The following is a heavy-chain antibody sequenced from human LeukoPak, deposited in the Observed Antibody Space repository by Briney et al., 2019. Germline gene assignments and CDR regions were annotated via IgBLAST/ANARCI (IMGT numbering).Heavy chain of an antibody. CDR1: GFTVSNNY. V-gene: IGHV3-53*01. CDR3: AKAPVTTCSGAYCYPFDY. Sequence: PGGSLRLSCAVSGFTVSNNYMSWVRQAPGKGLEWVSVISGGGNTYDADSVKGRFTISRDNSKNTLYLQMNSLRAEDTAVYYCAKAPVTTCSGAYCYPFDYWSQGTLVTVSS. J-gene: IGHJ4*02. CDR2: ISGGGNT. D-gene: IGHD2-15*01.